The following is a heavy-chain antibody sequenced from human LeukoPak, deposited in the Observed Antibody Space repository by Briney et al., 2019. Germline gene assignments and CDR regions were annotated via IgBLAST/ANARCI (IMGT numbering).Heavy chain of an antibody. D-gene: IGHD1-26*01. Sequence: SETLSLTCTVSGGSISSYYWSWIRQPPGKGLEWIANIYYSGSTSYNPSLKGRVTISVDTSKNQFSLKLSSVTAADTAVYYCARGGRGYGMDVWGQGTTVTVSS. J-gene: IGHJ6*02. CDR3: ARGGRGYGMDV. CDR1: GGSISSYY. V-gene: IGHV4-59*12. CDR2: IYYSGST.